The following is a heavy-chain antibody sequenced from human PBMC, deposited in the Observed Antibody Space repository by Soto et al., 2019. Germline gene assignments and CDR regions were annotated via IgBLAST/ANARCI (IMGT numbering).Heavy chain of an antibody. D-gene: IGHD5-18*01. CDR1: GGTFSSYA. J-gene: IGHJ4*02. V-gene: IGHV1-69*01. Sequence: QVQLVQSGAEVKKPGSSVKVSCKASGGTFSSYAISWVRQAPGQGLEWMGGVILMFGTANYAQKFQDRVTITADASTNTAYMELTSLSSEDTAVYYCASGYSYGYNFWGQGSLLTVSS. CDR2: VILMFGTA. CDR3: ASGYSYGYNF.